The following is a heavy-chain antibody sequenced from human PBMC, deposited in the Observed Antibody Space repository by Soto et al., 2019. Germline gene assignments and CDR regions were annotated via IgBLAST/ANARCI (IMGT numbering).Heavy chain of an antibody. J-gene: IGHJ4*02. CDR3: ARAGLVGARAFDY. V-gene: IGHV4-31*03. CDR1: GGSISSGGYY. D-gene: IGHD1-26*01. CDR2: IYYSGST. Sequence: SETLSLTCTVSGGSISSGGYYWSWIRQHPGKGLEWIGYIYYSGSTYYNPSLKSRVTISVDTSKNQFSLKLSSVTAADTAVYYCARAGLVGARAFDYWGQGTLVTVSS.